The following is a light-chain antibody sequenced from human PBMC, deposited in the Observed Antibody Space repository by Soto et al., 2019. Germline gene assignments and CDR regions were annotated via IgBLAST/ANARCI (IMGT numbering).Light chain of an antibody. J-gene: IGKJ1*01. CDR2: KAS. CDR3: QQYNSYSWT. CDR1: QSMSSW. V-gene: IGKV1-5*03. Sequence: DIQMTQSPSTLSASAGDRVTITCRASQSMSSWLAWYQQKPGKAPKLLIYKASSLESGVPSRFSGSGSGTEFALTISSLQPDDFATYYCQQYNSYSWTFGQGTKVEIK.